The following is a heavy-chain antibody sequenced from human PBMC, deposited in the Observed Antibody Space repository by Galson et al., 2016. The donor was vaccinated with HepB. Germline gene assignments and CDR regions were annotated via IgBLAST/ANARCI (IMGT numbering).Heavy chain of an antibody. J-gene: IGHJ5*02. CDR3: ARDRRGLWTFDP. CDR1: GGSINSGVYY. D-gene: IGHD3-10*01. CDR2: IYYSGSS. V-gene: IGHV4-30-4*08. Sequence: ALSLTCTFSGGSINSGVYYSNWTRQHPGKGLAWIKYIYYSGSSSYNSSLKSRLTISVDTSKNHVSLKLSSVTAAATAVYYCARDRRGLWTFDPWGQGTLVTVSS.